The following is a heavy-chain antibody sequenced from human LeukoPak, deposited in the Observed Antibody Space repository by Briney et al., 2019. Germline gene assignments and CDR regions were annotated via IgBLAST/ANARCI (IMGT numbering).Heavy chain of an antibody. J-gene: IGHJ3*01. Sequence: KPSETLSLTCTGPGGSISSYYWSRIRQPPGKGLGWIGYIYYSGSTNYNPPLKSRVTISVDTSKNQFSLKLSSVTAADTAVYYCARFNPGDYNAFDVWGQETMVTVSS. CDR2: IYYSGST. CDR1: GGSISSYY. D-gene: IGHD4/OR15-4a*01. CDR3: ARFNPGDYNAFDV. V-gene: IGHV4-59*01.